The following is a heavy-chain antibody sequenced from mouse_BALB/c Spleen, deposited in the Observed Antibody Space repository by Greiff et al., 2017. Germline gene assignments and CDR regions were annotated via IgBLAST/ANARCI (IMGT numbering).Heavy chain of an antibody. Sequence: QVQLQQSGAELVRPGSSVKISCKASGYAFSSYWMNWVKQRPGQGLEWIGQIYPGDGDTNYNGKFKGKATLTADKSSSTAYMQLSSLTSEDSAVYFCASDYDYERGAMDYWGQGTSVTVSA. V-gene: IGHV1-80*01. J-gene: IGHJ4*01. CDR2: IYPGDGDT. CDR1: GYAFSSYW. CDR3: ASDYDYERGAMDY. D-gene: IGHD2-4*01.